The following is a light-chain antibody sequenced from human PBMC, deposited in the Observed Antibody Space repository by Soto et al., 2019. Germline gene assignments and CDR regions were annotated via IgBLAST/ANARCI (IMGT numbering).Light chain of an antibody. CDR1: NIGSKS. Sequence: SYELTQPRSVSVAPGQTARITCGGNNIGSKSVHWYQLKPGQAPVLVVYDDDDRPSGIPERFSGSNSGNTATLTIGRVEAGEEADYYCQVWDSGSDHYVFGTGTKVTVL. CDR3: QVWDSGSDHYV. J-gene: IGLJ1*01. V-gene: IGLV3-21*02. CDR2: DDD.